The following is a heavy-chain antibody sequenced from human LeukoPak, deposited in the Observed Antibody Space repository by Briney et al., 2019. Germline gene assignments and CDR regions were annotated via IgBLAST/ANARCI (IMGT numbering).Heavy chain of an antibody. CDR2: IYYRGST. V-gene: IGHV4-59*01. CDR3: ARVHYCGSGSYDSGFDP. CDR1: GGSISSYY. J-gene: IGHJ5*02. Sequence: SETLSLTCTVSGGSISSYYWSWIRQPPGKGLEWIGYIYYRGSTNYNPPLKSRVTISVDTSKNQFSLKVTSVTAADTAVYYCARVHYCGSGSYDSGFDPWGQGTLVTVSS. D-gene: IGHD3-10*01.